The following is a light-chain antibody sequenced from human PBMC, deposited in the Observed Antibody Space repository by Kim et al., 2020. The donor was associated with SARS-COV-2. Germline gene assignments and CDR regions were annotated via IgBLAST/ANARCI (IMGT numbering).Light chain of an antibody. J-gene: IGKJ2*01. CDR1: QSITNY. CDR2: TAS. Sequence: DIQMTQSPSSLSASVGDRVTITCRASQSITNYLNWYQQKPGKAPNLLIYTASSVQTGVPSRFSGSGSGTDFTLTISSLQPEDSATYYCQQSEITPYTFGQGTKLEI. V-gene: IGKV1-39*01. CDR3: QQSEITPYT.